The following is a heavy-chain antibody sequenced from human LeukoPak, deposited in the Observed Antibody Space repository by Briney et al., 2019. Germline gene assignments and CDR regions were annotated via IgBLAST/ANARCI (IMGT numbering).Heavy chain of an antibody. D-gene: IGHD3-3*01. CDR1: GGSISSGDYY. V-gene: IGHV4-30-4*01. CDR2: IYHSGST. CDR3: ARRAPGYYDFWSGYYTQYDY. J-gene: IGHJ4*02. Sequence: SETLSLTCTVSGGSISSGDYYWSWIRQPPGKGLEWIGEIYHSGSTNYNPSLKSRVTISVDKSKNQFSLKLSSVTAADTAVYYCARRAPGYYDFWSGYYTQYDYWGQGTLVTVSS.